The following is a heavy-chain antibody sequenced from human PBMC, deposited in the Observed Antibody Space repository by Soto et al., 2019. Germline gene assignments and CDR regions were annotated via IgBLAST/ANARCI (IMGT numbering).Heavy chain of an antibody. V-gene: IGHV3-74*01. J-gene: IGHJ4*02. CDR3: ARLYPGGWYDK. D-gene: IGHD6-19*01. CDR2: IKSDGSVT. Sequence: GGSLRLSCAASGFTFDSYWMHWVRQAPGKGLVWVSRIKSDGSVTNYADSVKGRFTISRDNAKNTLYLQMNSLRAEETAVYYWARLYPGGWYDKWGQGTLVTVSS. CDR1: GFTFDSYW.